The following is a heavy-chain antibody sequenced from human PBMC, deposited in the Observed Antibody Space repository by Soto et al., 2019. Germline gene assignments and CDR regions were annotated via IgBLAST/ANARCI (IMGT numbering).Heavy chain of an antibody. Sequence: QVQLVQSGAEVKKPGASVKVSWKTSGYTFTIYAVHWARQAPGQRLEWMGWINAGNGNTEYSQKFQGRVTFTRDTSASTAHMELSSLRSEDTAVYYCVAVDYGDYWGQGTLVTVSS. CDR3: VAVDYGDY. CDR2: INAGNGNT. CDR1: GYTFTIYA. V-gene: IGHV1-3*01. D-gene: IGHD6-19*01. J-gene: IGHJ4*02.